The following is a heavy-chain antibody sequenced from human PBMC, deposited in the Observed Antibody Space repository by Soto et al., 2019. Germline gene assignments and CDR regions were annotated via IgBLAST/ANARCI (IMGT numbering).Heavy chain of an antibody. V-gene: IGHV3-53*01. Sequence: PGGSLRLSCAASGFTVSSNYMSWVRQAPGKGLEWVSVIYSGGSTYYADSVKGRFTISRDNAKNSLYLQMNSLRDEDTAVYYCARTTYYFDYWGQGTLVTVSS. D-gene: IGHD1-1*01. J-gene: IGHJ4*02. CDR3: ARTTYYFDY. CDR1: GFTVSSNY. CDR2: IYSGGST.